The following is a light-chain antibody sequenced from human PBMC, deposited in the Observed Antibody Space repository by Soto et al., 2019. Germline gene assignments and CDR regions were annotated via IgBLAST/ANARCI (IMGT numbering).Light chain of an antibody. CDR3: QSYDSSLSAVV. CDR2: GNS. V-gene: IGLV1-40*01. Sequence: QPVLTQPPSVSGAPGQRVTISCTGSSSNIGAGYDVHWYQQLPGTAPKLLIYGNSNRPSGVPDRFSGSKSGTSASLAITGLQAEEEADYYCQSYDSSLSAVVFGGGTQLTVL. J-gene: IGLJ2*01. CDR1: SSNIGAGYD.